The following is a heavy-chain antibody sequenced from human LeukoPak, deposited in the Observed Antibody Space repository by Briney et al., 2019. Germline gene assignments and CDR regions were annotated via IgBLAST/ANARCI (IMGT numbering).Heavy chain of an antibody. J-gene: IGHJ4*02. Sequence: GGSLRLSCAASGFTFSSYGMHWVRQAPGKGLELVAVISYDGSNKYYADSVKGRFTISRDNSKNTLYLQMNSLRAEDTAVYYCAKDSTTRSYYYDSSGYYDYWGQGTLVTVSS. V-gene: IGHV3-30*18. CDR2: ISYDGSNK. CDR1: GFTFSSYG. CDR3: AKDSTTRSYYYDSSGYYDY. D-gene: IGHD3-22*01.